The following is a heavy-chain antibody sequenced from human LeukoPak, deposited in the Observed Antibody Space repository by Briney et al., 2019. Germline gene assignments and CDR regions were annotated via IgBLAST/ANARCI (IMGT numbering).Heavy chain of an antibody. CDR2: IRSKAYGGTP. CDR3: TRDQTPYY. Sequence: WIRQPPGKGLEWVGFIRSKAYGGTPEYAASVKGRFTISRDDSEGVAYLQMNSLKTEDTAVYYCTRDQTPYYWGQGTLVTVSS. V-gene: IGHV3-49*02. J-gene: IGHJ4*02.